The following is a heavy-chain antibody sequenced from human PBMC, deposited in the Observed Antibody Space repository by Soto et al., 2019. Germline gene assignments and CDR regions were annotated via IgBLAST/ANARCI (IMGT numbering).Heavy chain of an antibody. CDR1: GGSFSVYY. CDR3: ARAEYHYDSSGYYLDY. V-gene: IGHV4-34*01. Sequence: SETLSLTCAVNGGSFSVYYWSWIRQPPGRGLEWVGEINHSGSTNYNPSLKSRVTMSVDTSKNQFSLKLSSVTAADTAVYYCARAEYHYDSSGYYLDYWGQGTLVTVSS. CDR2: INHSGST. D-gene: IGHD3-22*01. J-gene: IGHJ4*02.